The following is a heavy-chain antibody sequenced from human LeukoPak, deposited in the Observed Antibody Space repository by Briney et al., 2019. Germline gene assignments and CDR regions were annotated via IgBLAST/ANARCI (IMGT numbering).Heavy chain of an antibody. D-gene: IGHD1-26*01. CDR3: AAAPALVGPTN. CDR1: GFTFTSSA. V-gene: IGHV1-58*01. CDR2: IVVGGGNT. J-gene: IGHJ4*02. Sequence: SVKVSCKASGFTFTSSAVQWVRHARGQRLEWIGWIVVGGGNTNYAQKFQERVTITRDMSTSTAYMELSSLRSEDTAVYYCAAAPALVGPTNWGQGTLVTVSS.